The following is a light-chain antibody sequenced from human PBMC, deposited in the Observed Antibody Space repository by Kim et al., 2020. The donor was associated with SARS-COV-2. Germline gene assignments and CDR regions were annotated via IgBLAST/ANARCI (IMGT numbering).Light chain of an antibody. CDR2: QDS. V-gene: IGLV3-1*01. CDR1: KLGDKY. CDR3: QAWDSSTGVV. J-gene: IGLJ2*01. Sequence: PGQTASITCSGDKLGDKYACWYQHKPGQSPVLVIYQDSKRPSGIPERFSGSNSGNTATLTISGTQAMDEADYYCQAWDSSTGVVFGGGTQLTVL.